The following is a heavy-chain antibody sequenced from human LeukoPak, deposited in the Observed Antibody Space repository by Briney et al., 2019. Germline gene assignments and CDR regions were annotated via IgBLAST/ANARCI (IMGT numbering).Heavy chain of an antibody. J-gene: IGHJ5*02. CDR1: GYTFTSYY. D-gene: IGHD3-22*01. CDR3: ARDAEDYYYDSSGYYYKGWFDP. V-gene: IGHV1-46*03. Sequence: ASVKVSCKASGYTFTSYYMHWVRQAPGQGLEWMGIINPSGGSTSYAQKFQGRVTMTRDTSTSTVYMELSSLRSEDTAVYYCARDAEDYYYDSSGYYYKGWFDPWGQGTLVTVPS. CDR2: INPSGGST.